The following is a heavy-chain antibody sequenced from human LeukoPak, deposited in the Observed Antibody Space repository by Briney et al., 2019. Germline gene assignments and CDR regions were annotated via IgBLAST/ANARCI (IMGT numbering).Heavy chain of an antibody. J-gene: IGHJ4*02. D-gene: IGHD1-26*01. CDR1: GYTFTVYY. V-gene: IGHV1-2*02. CDR3: SSLEIVGALGY. Sequence: GASVTVSCKASGYTFTVYYMHWVRQAPGQGLEWMGWINPNSGGTNYAQKFQGRVTMTRDTSISTAYMELTRLRSDDTAVYYCSSLEIVGALGYWGQGTLVTVSS. CDR2: INPNSGGT.